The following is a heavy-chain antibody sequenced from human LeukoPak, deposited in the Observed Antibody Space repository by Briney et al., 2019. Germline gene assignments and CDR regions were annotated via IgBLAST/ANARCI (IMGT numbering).Heavy chain of an antibody. CDR1: RFTFSSYA. D-gene: IGHD5-18*01. Sequence: GRSLRLSCAGSRFTFSSYAMHWVRQAPGKGLEWVALIWYDGSNKYYADSVKGRFSISRDNSKNTLSLQMNRLRVEDTALYYCARGKLGFIYGSDFWGPGTLVTVSS. CDR2: IWYDGSNK. CDR3: ARGKLGFIYGSDF. V-gene: IGHV3-33*01. J-gene: IGHJ4*02.